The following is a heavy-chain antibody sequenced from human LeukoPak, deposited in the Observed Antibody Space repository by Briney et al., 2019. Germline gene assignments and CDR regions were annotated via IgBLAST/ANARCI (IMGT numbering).Heavy chain of an antibody. V-gene: IGHV4-39*07. D-gene: IGHD6-13*01. CDR3: ARARREGSSWKLVNDY. CDR1: GGSISSSSYY. CDR2: IYYSGST. J-gene: IGHJ4*02. Sequence: SETLSLTCTVSGGSISSSSYYWGWIRQPPGKGLEWIGSIYYSGSTYYNPSLKSRVTISVDTSKNQFSLKLSSVTAADTAVYYCARARREGSSWKLVNDYWGQGTLVTVSS.